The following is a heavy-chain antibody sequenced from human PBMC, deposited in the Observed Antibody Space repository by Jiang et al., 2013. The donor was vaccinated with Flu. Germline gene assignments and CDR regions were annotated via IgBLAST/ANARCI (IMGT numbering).Heavy chain of an antibody. CDR1: GGSISSYY. V-gene: IGHV4-59*13. Sequence: GPGLVKPSETLSLTCTVSGGSISSYYWSWIRQPPGKGLEWIGYIYYSGSTNYNPSLKSRVTISVDTFKNQFSLKLSSVTAADTAVYYCARSPWMTTLHWYFDLWGRGTLVTVSS. CDR3: ARSPWMTTLHWYFDL. D-gene: IGHD1-1*01. J-gene: IGHJ2*01. CDR2: IYYSGST.